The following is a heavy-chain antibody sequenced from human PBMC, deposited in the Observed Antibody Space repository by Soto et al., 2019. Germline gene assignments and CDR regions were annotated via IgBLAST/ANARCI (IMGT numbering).Heavy chain of an antibody. CDR1: GFTFSTYW. J-gene: IGHJ3*02. V-gene: IGHV3-7*03. CDR2: IKEDGSEK. CDR3: ARKKGAVAFDM. D-gene: IGHD3-16*01. Sequence: EVQLVESGGGLVQSGGSLRLSCAASGFTFSTYWMSWVRQAPGKGLEWVANIKEDGSEKYYVDSVKGRFTISRDNGENSMHLQLNSLRDEDTAMYYCARKKGAVAFDMWGQGTMVTVSS.